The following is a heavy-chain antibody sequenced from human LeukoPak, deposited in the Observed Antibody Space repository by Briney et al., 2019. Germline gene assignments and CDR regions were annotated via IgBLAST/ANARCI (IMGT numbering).Heavy chain of an antibody. CDR1: GGSISSYY. V-gene: IGHV4-59*08. CDR2: VYRTGST. J-gene: IGHJ4*02. Sequence: SETLSLTCTVSGGSISSYYWGWIRQPPGKGLEWIGNVYRTGSTYYNPSLTSRDTISIDTSKNQFSLKLSSVTAADTAVYYCARDLSITMIRGVTFDYWGQGALVTVSS. CDR3: ARDLSITMIRGVTFDY. D-gene: IGHD3-10*01.